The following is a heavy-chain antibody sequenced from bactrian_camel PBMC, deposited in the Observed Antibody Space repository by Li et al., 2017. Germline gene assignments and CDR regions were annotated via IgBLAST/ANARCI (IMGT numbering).Heavy chain of an antibody. CDR2: IYTNGGNS. V-gene: IGHV3-2*01. CDR1: GFTLNSYY. Sequence: HVQLVESGGELVQPGGSLRIVCDPSGFTLNSYYITWVRQAPGKGLEWVSSIYTNGGNSYYAESVKGRFTISRDNAKNTLFLQLNSLKTEDTAMYYCARRPSDCNSGFACLFGYWGQGTQVTVS. J-gene: IGHJ6*01. D-gene: IGHD3*01. CDR3: ARRPSDCNSGFACLFGY.